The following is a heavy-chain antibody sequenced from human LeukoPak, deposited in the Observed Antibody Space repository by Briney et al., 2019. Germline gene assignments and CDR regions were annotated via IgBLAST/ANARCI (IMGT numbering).Heavy chain of an antibody. CDR3: ARGPAGYN. Sequence: GGSLRLSCAASGFTVSSNHMSWVRQALGKGLEWVSVIYSGGSTDYADSVKGRFTISRDNLKNTLYLQMNSLRAEDTAVYYCARGPAGYNWGQGTLVTFSS. D-gene: IGHD1-1*01. CDR1: GFTVSSNH. CDR2: IYSGGST. V-gene: IGHV3-53*01. J-gene: IGHJ4*02.